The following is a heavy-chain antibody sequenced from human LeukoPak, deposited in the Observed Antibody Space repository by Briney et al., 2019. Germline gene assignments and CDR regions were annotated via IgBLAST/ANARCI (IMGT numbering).Heavy chain of an antibody. CDR1: GFSFSSYW. CDR2: INTDGRTT. CDR3: ARGDYYGSGADY. D-gene: IGHD3-10*01. J-gene: IGHJ4*02. V-gene: IGHV3-74*01. Sequence: GGSLRLSCAASGFSFSSYWMNWVRQAPGKGLVWVAHINTDGRTTTYADSVKGRFTVARDNAKNSLYLQMNSLRAEDTAVYYCARGDYYGSGADYWGQGTLVTVSS.